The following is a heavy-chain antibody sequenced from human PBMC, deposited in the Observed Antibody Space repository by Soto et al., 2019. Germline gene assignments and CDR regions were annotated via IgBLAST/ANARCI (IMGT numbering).Heavy chain of an antibody. CDR3: AIPNQYNWNGAGSFHI. D-gene: IGHD1-20*01. CDR1: GGSFSDYY. Sequence: SETLSLTCAVYGGSFSDYYWSWIRQPPGKGLEWIGEINHSGITNYNSSLKNRVTITPDTSKNHFSLKLISVTAADTAVYYCAIPNQYNWNGAGSFHIWGQGTMVTVSS. J-gene: IGHJ3*02. V-gene: IGHV4-34*01. CDR2: INHSGIT.